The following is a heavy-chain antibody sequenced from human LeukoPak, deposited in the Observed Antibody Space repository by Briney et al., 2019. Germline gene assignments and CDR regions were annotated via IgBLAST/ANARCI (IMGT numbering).Heavy chain of an antibody. V-gene: IGHV3-21*01. CDR1: GFTFSSYS. CDR3: AKAPQLWLLSYFDY. D-gene: IGHD5-18*01. CDR2: ISSSSSYI. J-gene: IGHJ4*02. Sequence: GGSLRLSCAASGFTFSSYSMNWVRQAPGKGLEWVSSISSSSSYIYYADSVKGRFTISRDNAKNSLYLQMNSLRAEDTAVYYCAKAPQLWLLSYFDYWGQGTLVTVSS.